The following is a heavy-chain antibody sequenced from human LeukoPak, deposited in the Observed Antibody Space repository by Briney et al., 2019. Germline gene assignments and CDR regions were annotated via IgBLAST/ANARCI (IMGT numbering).Heavy chain of an antibody. J-gene: IGHJ2*01. V-gene: IGHV3-48*03. CDR2: ISSGGSTI. CDR3: ARAAYSSTWYSRYFDL. Sequence: GGSLRLSCAASGFTFSSYEMNWVRQAPGKGLEWVSYISSGGSTIYYADSVRGRFTISRDNAKNSLYLQMNSLRAGDTAVYYCARAAYSSTWYSRYFDLWGRGTLVTVSS. D-gene: IGHD6-13*01. CDR1: GFTFSSYE.